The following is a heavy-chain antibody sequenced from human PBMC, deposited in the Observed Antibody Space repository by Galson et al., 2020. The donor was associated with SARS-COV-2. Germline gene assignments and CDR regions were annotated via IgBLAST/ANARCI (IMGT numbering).Heavy chain of an antibody. V-gene: IGHV3-23*01. CDR2: LSGGGYDT. CDR3: ARVVSGPSFGRDAFAI. Sequence: GESLKISCAASGFTFNTFAMSWVRQAPGKGLEWVSGLSGGGYDTYYADSVQGRFTISRDNSQNTLFLQMNSVRAEDTAVYYCARVVSGPSFGRDAFAIWGQGAMVTFSS. D-gene: IGHD3-3*01. CDR1: GFTFNTFA. J-gene: IGHJ3*02.